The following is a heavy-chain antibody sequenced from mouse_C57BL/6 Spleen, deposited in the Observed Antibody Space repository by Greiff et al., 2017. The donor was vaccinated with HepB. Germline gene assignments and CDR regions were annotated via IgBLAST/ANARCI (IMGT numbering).Heavy chain of an antibody. CDR1: GFNIKDDY. J-gene: IGHJ2*01. CDR2: IDPENGDT. D-gene: IGHD1-1*01. Sequence: VQLQQSGAELVRPGASVKLSCTASGFNIKDDYMHWVKQRPEQGLEWIGWIDPENGDTEYASKFQGKATITAYTSSNTAYLQLSSLTSEDTAVYYCTYYGTGYWGQGTTLTVSS. V-gene: IGHV14-4*01. CDR3: TYYGTGY.